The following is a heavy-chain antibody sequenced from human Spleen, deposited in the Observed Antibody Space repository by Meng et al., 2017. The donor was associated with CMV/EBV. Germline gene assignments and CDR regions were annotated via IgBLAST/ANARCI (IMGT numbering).Heavy chain of an antibody. J-gene: IGHJ1*01. CDR3: ATTPHCGATSCYTAAEYLQH. CDR2: NYHSGNT. V-gene: IGHV4-59*02. D-gene: IGHD2-2*02. CDR1: GASVTYYY. Sequence: SETLSLTCSVSGASVTYYYCSWIRQPPGKGLEWIAYNYHSGNTDYNPSLKSRVSISVDKSNNQFSLKLSSVTAADTAVYYCATTPHCGATSCYTAAEYLQHWGPGTLVTVSS.